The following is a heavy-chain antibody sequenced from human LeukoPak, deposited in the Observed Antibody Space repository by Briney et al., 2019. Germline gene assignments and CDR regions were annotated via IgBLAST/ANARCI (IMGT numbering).Heavy chain of an antibody. J-gene: IGHJ6*03. Sequence: SETLSLTCTVSGGSISSYYWSWIRQPAGKGLEWIGRIYTSGSTNYNPSLKSRVTMSVDTSKNQFSLKLSSVTAADTAVYYCARERVPPLQYYYYMDVWGKGTTVTVSS. CDR2: IYTSGST. CDR3: ARERVPPLQYYYYMDV. V-gene: IGHV4-4*07. CDR1: GGSISSYY.